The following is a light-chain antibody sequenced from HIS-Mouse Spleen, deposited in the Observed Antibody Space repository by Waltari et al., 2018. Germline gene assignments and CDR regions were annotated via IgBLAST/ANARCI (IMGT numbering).Light chain of an antibody. CDR3: SSYTSSSTLV. Sequence: QWITISCTGTSSDVGGYNYVSWYQQHPGKAPKLMIYEVSNRPSGVSNRFSGSKSGNTASLTISGLQAEDEADYYCSSYTSSSTLVFGGGTKLTVL. J-gene: IGLJ3*02. CDR2: EVS. V-gene: IGLV2-14*01. CDR1: SSDVGGYNY.